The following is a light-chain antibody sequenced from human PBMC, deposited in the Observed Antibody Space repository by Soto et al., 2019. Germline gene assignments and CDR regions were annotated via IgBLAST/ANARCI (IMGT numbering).Light chain of an antibody. CDR3: AAWDDSLIAVV. CDR1: NSNIGSNP. Sequence: QPVLTQPPSASGTPGQRVTISCSGSNSNIGSNPVHWYQQLPGTAPKPLIYTNSHRPSGVPDRFSASKSGTSASLAISGLQSEDEADYYCAAWDDSLIAVVFGGGTKVTVL. CDR2: TNS. V-gene: IGLV1-44*01. J-gene: IGLJ2*01.